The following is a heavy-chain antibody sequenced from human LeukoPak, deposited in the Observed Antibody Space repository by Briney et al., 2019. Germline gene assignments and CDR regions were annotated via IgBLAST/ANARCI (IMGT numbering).Heavy chain of an antibody. CDR2: IRSKANSYAT. CDR3: TRESPAGYSSSWPDYYYYYGMDV. J-gene: IGHJ6*02. Sequence: GGSLRLSCAASGFTFSGSAMHWVRQASGKGLEWVGRIRSKANSYATAYAASVKGRFPISRDDSKNTAYLQMNSLKTEDTAVYYCTRESPAGYSSSWPDYYYYYGMDVWGQGTTVTVSS. D-gene: IGHD6-13*01. CDR1: GFTFSGSA. V-gene: IGHV3-73*01.